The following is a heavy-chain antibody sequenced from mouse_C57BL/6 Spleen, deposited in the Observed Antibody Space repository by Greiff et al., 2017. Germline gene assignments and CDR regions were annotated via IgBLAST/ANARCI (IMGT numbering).Heavy chain of an antibody. D-gene: IGHD2-5*01. CDR1: GFTFSSYG. CDR2: ISSGGSYT. Sequence: EVKLMESGGDLVKPGGSLKLSCAASGFTFSSYGMSWVRQTPDKRLEWVATISSGGSYTYYPDSVKGRFTISRDNAKNTLYLQMSSLKSEDTAMYYCATYYTNYEGFAYWGQGTLVTVSA. CDR3: ATYYTNYEGFAY. V-gene: IGHV5-6*01. J-gene: IGHJ3*01.